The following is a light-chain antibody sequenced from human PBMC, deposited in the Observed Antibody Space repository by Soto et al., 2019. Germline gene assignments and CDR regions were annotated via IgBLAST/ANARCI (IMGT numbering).Light chain of an antibody. CDR3: LQSYSSPDT. Sequence: DIPMTQSPSSLSASVGDRVTITCRASQSITTYLHWYQQKPGKAPNLLIYAASSLQSGVPSRFSGSGSGTDFTLTISSLQPEDSATYYWLQSYSSPDTFGQGTKLEIK. J-gene: IGKJ2*01. CDR2: AAS. V-gene: IGKV1-39*01. CDR1: QSITTY.